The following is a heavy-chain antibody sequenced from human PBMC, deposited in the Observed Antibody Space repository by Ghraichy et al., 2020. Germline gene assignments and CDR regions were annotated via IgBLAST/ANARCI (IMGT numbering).Heavy chain of an antibody. D-gene: IGHD4-17*01. CDR2: ISGSGGIT. J-gene: IGHJ4*02. CDR1: GFTFSSYA. CDR3: AKSQKPTMTTVTNVDY. V-gene: IGHV3-23*01. Sequence: GGSLRLSCAASGFTFSSYAMSWVRQAPGKGLEWVSAISGSGGITYYADSVKGRFTISRDNSKNTLYLQMNSLRAEDTAVYYCAKSQKPTMTTVTNVDYWGKEGLVAFSP.